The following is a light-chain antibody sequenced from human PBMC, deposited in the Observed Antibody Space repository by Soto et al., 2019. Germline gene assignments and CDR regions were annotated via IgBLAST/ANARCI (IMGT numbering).Light chain of an antibody. V-gene: IGLV2-14*01. CDR3: TSYTGSSPLVV. CDR2: EVT. J-gene: IGLJ3*02. Sequence: QSALTQPASVSGSPGQSITISCTGTSSDVGAYDYVSWYQQHPDKAPKLMIYEVTNRPSGVSHRFSGSKSGNTASLTISGLQAEDEADYYYTSYTGSSPLVVFGGGTKLTVL. CDR1: SSDVGAYDY.